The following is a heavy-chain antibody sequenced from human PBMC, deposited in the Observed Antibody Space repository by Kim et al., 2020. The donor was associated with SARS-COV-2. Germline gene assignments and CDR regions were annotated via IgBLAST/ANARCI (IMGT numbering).Heavy chain of an antibody. CDR2: IIPIFGTA. CDR3: ARDDVGVPTAFERDYYYYGRDV. J-gene: IGHJ6*04. Sequence: SVKVSCKTSVGTFSSYAISWVRQAPGQGLEWMGGIIPIFGTANYAQKFQGRDTITADGSTSTAYMELSSLRSDDTAVYYCARDDVGVPTAFERDYYYYGRDVWGRETTDTVSS. CDR1: VGTFSSYA. V-gene: IGHV1-69*13. D-gene: IGHD2-2*01.